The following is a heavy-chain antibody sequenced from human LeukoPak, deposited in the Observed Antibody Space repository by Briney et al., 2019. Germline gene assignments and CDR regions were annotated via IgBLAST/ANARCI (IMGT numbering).Heavy chain of an antibody. J-gene: IGHJ4*02. CDR3: AKDLLLWSFDS. CDR2: IDRDSNT. D-gene: IGHD1-26*01. CDR1: GFTFSSNV. Sequence: GGSLRLSCAASGFTFSSNVMGWVRQAPGKGLECVSGIDRDSNTHYADSVKGRFTISRDNSQNTLYLHMSSLGAEDTAVYYCAKDLLLWSFDSWGQGILVTVSS. V-gene: IGHV3-23*01.